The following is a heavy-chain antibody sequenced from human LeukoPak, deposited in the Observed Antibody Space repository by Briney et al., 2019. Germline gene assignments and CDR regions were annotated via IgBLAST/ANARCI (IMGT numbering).Heavy chain of an antibody. CDR3: ARFSSYYDSSGYSRYYFDY. J-gene: IGHJ4*02. CDR2: IYTSGST. D-gene: IGHD3-22*01. V-gene: IGHV4-61*02. Sequence: SQTLSLTCTVSGGSISSGSYYWRWIRQPAGKGLEWIGRIYTSGSTNYNPSLKSRVTISVETSKNQFSLKLSSVTAADTAVYYCARFSSYYDSSGYSRYYFDYWGQGTLVTVSS. CDR1: GGSISSGSYY.